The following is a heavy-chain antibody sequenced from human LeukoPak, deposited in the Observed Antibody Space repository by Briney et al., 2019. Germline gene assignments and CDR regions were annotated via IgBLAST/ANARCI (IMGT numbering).Heavy chain of an antibody. D-gene: IGHD5-18*01. CDR1: GFTVSSNY. CDR3: ASTDTAMAPFDY. CDR2: IYSGGST. Sequence: GGSLRLSCAASGFTVSSNYMSWVRQAPGKGLEWVSVIYSGGSTYYAGSVKGRFTISRDNSKNTLYLQMNSLRAEDTAVYYCASTDTAMAPFDYWGQGTLVTVSS. V-gene: IGHV3-53*01. J-gene: IGHJ4*02.